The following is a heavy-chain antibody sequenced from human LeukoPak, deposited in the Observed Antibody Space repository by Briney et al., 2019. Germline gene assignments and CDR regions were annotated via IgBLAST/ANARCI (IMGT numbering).Heavy chain of an antibody. J-gene: IGHJ5*02. CDR3: ARIPDYGDYSGWFDP. Sequence: SETLSLTCAAYGGSFSGYYWSWIRQPPGKGLEWIGEINHSGSTNYNPSLKSRVTISVDTSKNQFSLKLSSVTAADTAVYYCARIPDYGDYSGWFDPWGQGTLVTVSS. V-gene: IGHV4-34*01. D-gene: IGHD4-17*01. CDR2: INHSGST. CDR1: GGSFSGYY.